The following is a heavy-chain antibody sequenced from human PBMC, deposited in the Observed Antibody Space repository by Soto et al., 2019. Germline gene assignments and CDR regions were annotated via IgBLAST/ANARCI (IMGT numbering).Heavy chain of an antibody. D-gene: IGHD3-3*01. V-gene: IGHV3-30-3*01. J-gene: IGHJ6*02. CDR2: ISYDGNDK. CDR3: ATDTARYDYWAGYHYYYGMDV. Sequence: VQLVESGGGVVQPGRSLRLSCAASGFTFSTYAMHWVRQAPGKGLEWVAVISYDGNDKYCADSVKGRFTISRDNSMNTLYLQMTGMRAEDTAVYYCATDTARYDYWAGYHYYYGMDVWGQGTTVTV. CDR1: GFTFSTYA.